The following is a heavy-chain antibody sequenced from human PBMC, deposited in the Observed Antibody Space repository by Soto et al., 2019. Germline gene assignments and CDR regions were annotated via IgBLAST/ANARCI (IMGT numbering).Heavy chain of an antibody. CDR3: ARDKDSSARPRAEFDY. Sequence: QGHLVQSGAEVKRPGASVRVSCESSGYMFTSYFIHWVRQAPGQGLEWVGVIDPSDGTTTYAQKFQARTTMTRDTSTTTVDMELSSLRAEDTAVYYCARDKDSSARPRAEFDYWGKGTLITVSS. V-gene: IGHV1-46*01. CDR1: GYMFTSYF. CDR2: IDPSDGTT. D-gene: IGHD6-19*01. J-gene: IGHJ4*02.